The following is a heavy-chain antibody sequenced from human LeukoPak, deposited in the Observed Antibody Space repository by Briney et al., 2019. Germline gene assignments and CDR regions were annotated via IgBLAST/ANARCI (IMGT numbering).Heavy chain of an antibody. CDR1: GLTFSTAW. V-gene: IGHV3-15*01. CDR3: TTDRNWFDP. CDR2: IKSKGDGGTA. Sequence: PGGSLRLSCAASGLTFSTAWMGWVRQAPGKGLEGVGRIKSKGDGGTADYAAPVKGRFAISRDDSKNALYLQMNSLNNEDTAVYYCTTDRNWFDPWGQGALVTVSS. J-gene: IGHJ5*02.